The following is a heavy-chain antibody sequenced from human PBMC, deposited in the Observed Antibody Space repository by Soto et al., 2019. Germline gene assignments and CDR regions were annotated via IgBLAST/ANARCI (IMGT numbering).Heavy chain of an antibody. CDR2: ISAYNGHA. J-gene: IGHJ6*03. Sequence: QVQLVQSGGEVKNPGASVKVSCKAFGYTLTNYGISWVRQAPGQGLEWMGWISAYNGHASYAQKFQGRVRLTTDRPTNKPYMEVGSLGADDTAEYYCSREGYCSSSMCYGGYYYMDVWGKGTTVTVS. D-gene: IGHD2-2*01. CDR1: GYTLTNYG. V-gene: IGHV1-18*01. CDR3: SREGYCSSSMCYGGYYYMDV.